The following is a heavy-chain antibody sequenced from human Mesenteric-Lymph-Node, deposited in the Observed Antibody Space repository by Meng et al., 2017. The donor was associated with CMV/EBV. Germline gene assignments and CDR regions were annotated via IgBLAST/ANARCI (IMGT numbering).Heavy chain of an antibody. CDR3: ARRGNYDSDYSEY. V-gene: IGHV4-39*01. D-gene: IGHD3-22*01. CDR2: VHHSGTT. J-gene: IGHJ4*02. Sequence: QSPLQDSGPGPVNPSETLSLSCIVSGDSISNSTYYWTWIRQPPGKGLEWIGSVHHSGTTYYNPSLKGRLTISVDTSANLFSLRLTTVTAADTANYYCARRGNYDSDYSEYWGQGTLVTVSS. CDR1: GDSISNSTYY.